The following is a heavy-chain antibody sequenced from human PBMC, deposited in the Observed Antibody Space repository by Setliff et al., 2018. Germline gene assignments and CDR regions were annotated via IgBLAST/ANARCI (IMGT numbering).Heavy chain of an antibody. V-gene: IGHV4-4*02. CDR2: IYHSGIT. D-gene: IGHD5-12*01. Sequence: SETLSLTCAVSGGSISSSDWWSWVRQPPGKGLEWIGEIYHSGITNYNPSLKSRVTISVDKSKNQFSLKLSSMTAADTALYYCARNPDFLQYSFDLWGRGTLVTVSS. CDR3: ARNPDFLQYSFDL. J-gene: IGHJ2*01. CDR1: GGSISSSDW.